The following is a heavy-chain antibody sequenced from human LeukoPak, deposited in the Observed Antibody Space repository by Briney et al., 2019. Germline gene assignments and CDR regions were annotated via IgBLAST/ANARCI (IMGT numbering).Heavy chain of an antibody. V-gene: IGHV1-46*01. CDR2: INPSGGIT. Sequence: GASVNVSCKASGYTFSSYYIHWVRQAPGQGLEWMGIINPSGGITTYAQKFEGRVTMTRDTSTGTVDMKLSRLRSEDTAVYYCARYSGSYHTYFDSWGQGTLVTVSS. CDR3: ARYSGSYHTYFDS. D-gene: IGHD1-26*01. CDR1: GYTFSSYY. J-gene: IGHJ4*02.